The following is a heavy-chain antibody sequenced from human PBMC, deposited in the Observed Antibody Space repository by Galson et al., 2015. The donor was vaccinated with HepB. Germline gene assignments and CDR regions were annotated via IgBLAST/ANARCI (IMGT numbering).Heavy chain of an antibody. J-gene: IGHJ4*02. CDR2: ISAYNGNT. Sequence: SVKVSCKASGYTFTSYGIGWVRQAPGQGLEWMGWISAYNGNTNYAQKLQGRVTMTTDTSTSTAYMELRSLRSDDTAVYYCARDLDPRSWRSSGNWGQGTLVTVSS. D-gene: IGHD3-22*01. CDR3: ARDLDPRSWRSSGN. CDR1: GYTFTSYG. V-gene: IGHV1-18*01.